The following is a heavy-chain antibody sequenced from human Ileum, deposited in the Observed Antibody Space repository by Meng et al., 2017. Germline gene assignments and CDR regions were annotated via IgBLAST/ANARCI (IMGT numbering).Heavy chain of an antibody. CDR3: ASSTSGPELNY. D-gene: IGHD2/OR15-2a*01. CDR1: GGSFSSDNYY. J-gene: IGHJ4*02. V-gene: IGHV4-30-4*01. CDR2: IYQVGST. Sequence: QVQLQESGPGLVKPSQTLSLTCSVSGGSFSSDNYYWTWIRQTPGKGLEWIGYIYQVGSTNYNPSLKSRVTIFVDTSKNQFSLKLTSVTAADTAVYYCASSTSGPELNYWGQGTLVTVSS.